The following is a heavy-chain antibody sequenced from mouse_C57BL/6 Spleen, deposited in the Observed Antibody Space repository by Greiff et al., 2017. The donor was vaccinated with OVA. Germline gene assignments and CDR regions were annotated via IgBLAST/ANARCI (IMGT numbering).Heavy chain of an antibody. Sequence: QVQLQQSGAELVRPGTSVKVSCKASGYAFTNYLIEWVKQRPGQGLEWIGVINPGSGGTNYNEKFKGKAKLTADKSSSTAYMQLSSLTSEDSAVYFCARYGSSGYGFAYWGQGTLVTVSA. V-gene: IGHV1-54*01. CDR1: GYAFTNYL. D-gene: IGHD3-2*02. J-gene: IGHJ3*01. CDR3: ARYGSSGYGFAY. CDR2: INPGSGGT.